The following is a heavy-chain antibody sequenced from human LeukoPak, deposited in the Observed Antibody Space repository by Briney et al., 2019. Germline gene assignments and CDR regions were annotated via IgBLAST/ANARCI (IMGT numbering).Heavy chain of an antibody. Sequence: GASVKVSCKASGYTFTGYYMHWVRQAPGQGLEWMGWINPNSGGTNYAQKFQGRVSMNRDTSISIDYMELSRMRSDDPAVYYCARSVVGATTAFDIWGQGTMVTVSS. J-gene: IGHJ3*02. D-gene: IGHD1-26*01. V-gene: IGHV1-2*02. CDR1: GYTFTGYY. CDR2: INPNSGGT. CDR3: ARSVVGATTAFDI.